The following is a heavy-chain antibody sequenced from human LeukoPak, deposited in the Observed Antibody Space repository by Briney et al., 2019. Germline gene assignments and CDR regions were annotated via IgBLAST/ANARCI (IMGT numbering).Heavy chain of an antibody. CDR1: GFTFSNYA. Sequence: TGGSLRLSCAASGFTFSNYAMTWVRLAPGKGLEWVSSIRGSGGGTSYADSVKGRFTMYRDNSRDTLYLQMNNLRAEDTAVYYCGRDPNGDYIGAFDFRGQGTLVTVSS. CDR3: GRDPNGDYIGAFDF. V-gene: IGHV3-23*01. D-gene: IGHD4-17*01. CDR2: IRGSGGGT. J-gene: IGHJ3*01.